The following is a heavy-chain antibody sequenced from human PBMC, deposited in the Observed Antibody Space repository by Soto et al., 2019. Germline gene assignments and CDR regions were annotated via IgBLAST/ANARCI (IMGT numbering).Heavy chain of an antibody. CDR1: GFTFSSFE. CDR3: AGDSRNSYGLDV. Sequence: EVQLVESGGGLVQPGGSLRLSCAASGFTFSSFEMNWVRQAPGKGLEWVSYISGSGTTTYYADSVKGRFTTSRDNAKNSLYLQMNPLGAEDTALYYCAGDSRNSYGLDVWGQGTTVTVSS. V-gene: IGHV3-48*03. J-gene: IGHJ6*02. CDR2: ISGSGTTT.